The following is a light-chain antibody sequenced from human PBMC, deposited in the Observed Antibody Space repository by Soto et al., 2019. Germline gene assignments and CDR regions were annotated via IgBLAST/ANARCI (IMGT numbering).Light chain of an antibody. V-gene: IGLV2-14*01. J-gene: IGLJ2*01. CDR2: DVS. Sequence: QSALTQPASVSGSPGQSIIISCTGTSSDVGCYNYVSWYQQHPGKAPKLMIYDVSNRPSGVSSCFSGSKSGNTASLTISGLHVEDEADDYCSSYASSSTVVFGGGTKLT. CDR3: SSYASSSTVV. CDR1: SSDVGCYNY.